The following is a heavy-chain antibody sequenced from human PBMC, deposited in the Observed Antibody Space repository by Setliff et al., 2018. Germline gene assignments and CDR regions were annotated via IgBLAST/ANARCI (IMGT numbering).Heavy chain of an antibody. CDR1: GFTFSDYW. Sequence: PGGSLRLSCAASGFTFSDYWLHWVRQAPGKGLEWVSYISSSSSTIYYADSVKGRFTISRDNAKNSLYLQMNSLRAEDTAVYYRARDSPRGSLDYWGQGTLVTVSS. CDR3: ARDSPRGSLDY. V-gene: IGHV3-11*04. D-gene: IGHD3-16*01. J-gene: IGHJ4*02. CDR2: ISSSSSTI.